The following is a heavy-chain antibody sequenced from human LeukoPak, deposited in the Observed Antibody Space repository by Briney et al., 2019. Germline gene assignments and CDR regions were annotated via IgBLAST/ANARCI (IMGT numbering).Heavy chain of an antibody. Sequence: PSETLSLTCTVSGGSISSYYWSWVRQPPGKGLEWIGYIYYSGSINYNPALKSRVTISVDTSKNQFSLKLSSVTAADTAVYYCARHRYGDYAPFDYWGQGTLVTVSS. D-gene: IGHD4-17*01. J-gene: IGHJ4*02. CDR3: ARHRYGDYAPFDY. CDR1: GGSISSYY. CDR2: IYYSGSI. V-gene: IGHV4-59*08.